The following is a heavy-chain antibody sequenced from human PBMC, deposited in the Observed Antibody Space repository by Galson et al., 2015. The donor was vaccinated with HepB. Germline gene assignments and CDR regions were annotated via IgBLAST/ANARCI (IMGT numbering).Heavy chain of an antibody. CDR3: ASTYYYDSSGYCYGY. Sequence: SGAEVKKPGESLRISCKGSGYSFTSYWISWVRQMPGKGLEWMGRIDPSDSYTNYSPSFQGHVTISADKSISTAYLQWSSLKASDTAMYYCASTYYYDSSGYCYGYWGQGTLVTVSS. D-gene: IGHD3-22*01. V-gene: IGHV5-10-1*01. CDR1: GYSFTSYW. J-gene: IGHJ4*02. CDR2: IDPSDSYT.